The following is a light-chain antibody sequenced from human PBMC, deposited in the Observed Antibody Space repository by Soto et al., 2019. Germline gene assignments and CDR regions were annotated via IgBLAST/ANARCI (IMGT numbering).Light chain of an antibody. CDR1: QGIGST. CDR3: QRYNRGPLS. CDR2: DAA. V-gene: IGKV3-15*01. J-gene: IGKJ4*01. Sequence: EIVTTRTPATHTLSPAETATHPSRVFQGIGSTLAWYQQKPGQTPTLLIYDAATRATGVPARFSGGGSGTEVTLPSISLEAADFAVYYCQRYNRGPLSFGGGTKVDI.